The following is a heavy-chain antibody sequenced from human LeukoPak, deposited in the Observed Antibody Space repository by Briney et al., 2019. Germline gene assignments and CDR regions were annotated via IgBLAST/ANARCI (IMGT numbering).Heavy chain of an antibody. CDR3: AREGGTIEIGEFDY. CDR1: RFAFDFRVSG. V-gene: IGHV3-30*02. J-gene: IGHJ4*02. CDR2: IQYDDSEE. D-gene: IGHD1-1*01. Sequence: PGGSLRLSCVASRFAFDFRVSGMHWVRQAPGKGLEWVAFIQYDDSEESYADSLKGRYTTSRDNSKKTVSLQINSLRAEDTGVYYRAREGGTIEIGEFDYWGQGTLVTVSS.